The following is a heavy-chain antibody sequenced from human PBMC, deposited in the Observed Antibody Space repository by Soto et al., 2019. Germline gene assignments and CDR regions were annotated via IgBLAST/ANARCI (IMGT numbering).Heavy chain of an antibody. CDR3: AREEAGTYYYYGMDV. D-gene: IGHD6-19*01. J-gene: IGHJ6*02. Sequence: QVQLLQSGAEVKKPGASVKVSCKASGYTFTGYYMHWVRQAPGQGLEWMGWINPNSGGTNYAQHFQGRVSMTRDTSISTAYMEVSRLRSDDTAVYYCAREEAGTYYYYGMDVWGQGTTVTVSS. V-gene: IGHV1-2*02. CDR1: GYTFTGYY. CDR2: INPNSGGT.